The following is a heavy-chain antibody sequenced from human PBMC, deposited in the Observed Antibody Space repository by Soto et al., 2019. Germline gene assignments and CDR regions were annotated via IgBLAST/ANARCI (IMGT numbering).Heavy chain of an antibody. CDR1: GGSISSSSYY. Sequence: PETRPHTCTVSGGSISSSSYYWGWIRQPPGKGLAWLGSIYYSGSTYYNPSLKSRVTISVDTSKNQFSLKLSSVNAADTAVYSCARMSCALLSFGESFCKNWFDPWGQGTLVTGS. J-gene: IGHJ5*02. D-gene: IGHD3-10*01. CDR3: ARMSCALLSFGESFCKNWFDP. CDR2: IYYSGST. V-gene: IGHV4-39*01.